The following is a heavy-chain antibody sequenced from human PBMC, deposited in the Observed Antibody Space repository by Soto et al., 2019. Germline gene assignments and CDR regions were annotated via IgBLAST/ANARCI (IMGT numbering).Heavy chain of an antibody. CDR1: GFTFSSYD. CDR2: IGTAGDT. V-gene: IGHV3-13*01. D-gene: IGHD6-13*01. J-gene: IGHJ6*02. CDR3: ARRQQLVFDYYGMDV. Sequence: HPGGSLRLSCAASGFTFSSYDMHWVRQATGKGLEWVSAIGTAGDTYYPGSVKGRFTISRENAKNSLYLQMNSLRAEDTAVYYCARRQQLVFDYYGMDVWGQGTTVTVSS.